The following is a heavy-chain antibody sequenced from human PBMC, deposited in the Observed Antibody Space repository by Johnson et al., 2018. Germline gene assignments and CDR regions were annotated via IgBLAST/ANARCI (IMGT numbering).Heavy chain of an antibody. Sequence: VQLVESGGGVVQPGRSLRLSCAASGFTFSSNGMHWVRQAPGKGLEWVALISYDGSDKYYADSVKGRFTISRDNSKNTLYLQMNSLRPEDTAVYYCARDRPYHGFWTGSNHPAEYFQHWGQGTLVTVSS. V-gene: IGHV3-30*03. CDR3: ARDRPYHGFWTGSNHPAEYFQH. J-gene: IGHJ1*01. CDR1: GFTFSSNG. CDR2: ISYDGSDK. D-gene: IGHD3-3*01.